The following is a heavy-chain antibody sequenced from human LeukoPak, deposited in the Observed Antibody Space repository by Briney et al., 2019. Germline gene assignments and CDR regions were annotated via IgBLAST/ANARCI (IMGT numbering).Heavy chain of an antibody. J-gene: IGHJ6*02. CDR1: GYNFISYY. CDR2: INPSGGST. V-gene: IGHV1-46*01. Sequence: ASVKVSCKASGYNFISYYMHWVRQAPGQGLEWMGIINPSGGSTSYAQKFQDRVTMTRDTSTSTVYMELSSLKSEDTAVYYCAREDVVLVDAVRYYYYGMDVWGQGTTVSVS. D-gene: IGHD2-8*01. CDR3: AREDVVLVDAVRYYYYGMDV.